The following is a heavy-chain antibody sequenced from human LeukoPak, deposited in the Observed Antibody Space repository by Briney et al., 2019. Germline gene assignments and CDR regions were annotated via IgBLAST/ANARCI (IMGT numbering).Heavy chain of an antibody. Sequence: GGSLRLSCAASGFTFSSYAMIWVRQAPGKGLEWVSAISGGDGTTYYPDSVKGRFTISRDNSENTLSLQMSSLRAEDTAVYYCAKWGSSGWFYYFDYWGQGTVVTVSS. CDR1: GFTFSSYA. V-gene: IGHV3-23*01. D-gene: IGHD6-19*01. CDR2: ISGGDGTT. CDR3: AKWGSSGWFYYFDY. J-gene: IGHJ4*02.